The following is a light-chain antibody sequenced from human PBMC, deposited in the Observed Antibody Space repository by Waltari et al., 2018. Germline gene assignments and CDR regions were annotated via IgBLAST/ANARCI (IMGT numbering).Light chain of an antibody. CDR1: QTVRTTY. J-gene: IGKJ4*01. CDR3: QQYDITPLT. V-gene: IGKV3-20*01. CDR2: DTS. Sequence: EIVLPQSPGTLSLSPGERATLSCRASQTVRTTYLVWYQQKHGQAPTLLINDTSSRATGIPDRLSGSGSATDFSPPISSLEPEDFAVYYCQQYDITPLTFGGGTKVETK.